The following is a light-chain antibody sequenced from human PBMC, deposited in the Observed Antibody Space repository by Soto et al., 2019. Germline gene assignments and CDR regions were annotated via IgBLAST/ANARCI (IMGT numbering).Light chain of an antibody. Sequence: AIQLTQSPSSLSASIGDRVTITCRASQDINSALAWYQQKPGKAPNLLIYDASSLESGVPSRFSGSGSGTDFTLTISSPQPEDFATYYCQQFNSDLFTFGPGTKVDVK. CDR2: DAS. CDR1: QDINSA. CDR3: QQFNSDLFT. J-gene: IGKJ3*01. V-gene: IGKV1-13*02.